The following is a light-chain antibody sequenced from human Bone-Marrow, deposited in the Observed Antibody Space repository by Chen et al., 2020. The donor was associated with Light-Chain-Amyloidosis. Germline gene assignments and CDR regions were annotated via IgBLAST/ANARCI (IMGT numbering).Light chain of an antibody. CDR1: QGVSSDY. CDR2: GAS. Sequence: EVVLTQSPAFVSVSPGERVTLSCRASQGVSSDYLAWYQQKSGQAPRLLVYGASSTATGIPGRFSGSGSGTDFSLTISRLEPEDFAVYYCHQYGSSPVTFGQGTKLDSK. CDR3: HQYGSSPVT. J-gene: IGKJ2*01. V-gene: IGKV3-20*01.